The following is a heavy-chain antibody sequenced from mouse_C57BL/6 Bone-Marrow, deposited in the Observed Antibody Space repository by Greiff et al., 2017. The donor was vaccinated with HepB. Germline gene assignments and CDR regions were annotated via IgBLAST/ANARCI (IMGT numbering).Heavy chain of an antibody. CDR1: GYTFTSYW. CDR2: IDPSDSYT. V-gene: IGHV1-50*01. Sequence: QVQLQQPGAELVKPGASVKLSCKASGYTFTSYWMQWVKQRPGQGLEWIGEIDPSDSYTNYNQKFKGKATLTVDTSSSTAYMQLSSLTSEDSAFYYCVVTTVVHFDYWGQGTTLTVSS. J-gene: IGHJ2*01. CDR3: VVTTVVHFDY. D-gene: IGHD1-1*01.